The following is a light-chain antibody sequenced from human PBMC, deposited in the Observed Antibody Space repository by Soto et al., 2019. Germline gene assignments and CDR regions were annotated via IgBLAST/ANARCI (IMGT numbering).Light chain of an antibody. J-gene: IGKJ2*01. CDR3: YQYGSSPYT. V-gene: IGKV3-20*01. Sequence: ETVLTQSPGTLSFSPGQRATLSCRATQSVSSGYLAWYQKKPGQAPRLLIYAASNRANGIPDRFSGSGSGTDFTLTISGLEPEDFAVYYCYQYGSSPYTFGQGTKLEIK. CDR2: AAS. CDR1: QSVSSGY.